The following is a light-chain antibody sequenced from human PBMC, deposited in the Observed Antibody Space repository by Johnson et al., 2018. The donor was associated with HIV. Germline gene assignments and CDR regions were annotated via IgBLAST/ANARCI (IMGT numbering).Light chain of an antibody. CDR2: DNN. V-gene: IGLV1-51*01. Sequence: QSVLTQPPSVSAATGQKVTISCSGSSSNIGNNYVSWYQQLPGTAPKLLIYDNNKRPSGIPDRFSGSKSGTSATLGITGLQTGGEADYYCGIWDSSLSVVFGTGTKVTVL. CDR3: GIWDSSLSVV. CDR1: SSNIGNNY. J-gene: IGLJ1*01.